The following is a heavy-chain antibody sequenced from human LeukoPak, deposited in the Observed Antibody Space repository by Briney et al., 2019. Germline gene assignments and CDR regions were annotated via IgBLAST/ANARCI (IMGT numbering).Heavy chain of an antibody. V-gene: IGHV3-21*01. CDR2: ITSTSSYI. CDR1: GFTFSNYN. Sequence: GGSLRLSCAASGFTFSNYNMNWVRQAPGKGLEWVSSITSTSSYIYYADSVKGRFTISRDDAKNSLYLQMNSLRAEDTAVYYCARDLFPSTTAYFDYWGQGTLVTVSS. CDR3: ARDLFPSTTAYFDY. J-gene: IGHJ4*02. D-gene: IGHD4-11*01.